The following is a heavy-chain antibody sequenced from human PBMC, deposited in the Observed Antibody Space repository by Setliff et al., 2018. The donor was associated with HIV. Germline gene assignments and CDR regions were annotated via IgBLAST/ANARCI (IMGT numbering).Heavy chain of an antibody. CDR1: GGSISSGGYY. Sequence: SETLSLTCTVSGGSISSGGYYWSWIRQHPGKGLEWIGYIYYSGSTYYNPSLKSRITMSVDTSQNQVSLKLSSVTAADTAVYFCARRSATHGNWNFDLWDRGTLVTVSS. CDR3: ARRSATHGNWNFDL. CDR2: IYYSGST. J-gene: IGHJ2*01. V-gene: IGHV4-31*03.